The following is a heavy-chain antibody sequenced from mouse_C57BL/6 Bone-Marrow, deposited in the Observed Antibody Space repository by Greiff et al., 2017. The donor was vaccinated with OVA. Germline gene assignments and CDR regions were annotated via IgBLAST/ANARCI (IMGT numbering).Heavy chain of an antibody. CDR3: ARDGYRPY. CDR2: ISDGGSYT. J-gene: IGHJ2*01. V-gene: IGHV5-4*01. D-gene: IGHD2-2*01. CDR1: GFTFSSYA. Sequence: EVQLVESGGGLVKPGGSLKLSCAASGFTFSSYAMSWVRQTPEKRLEWVATISDGGSYTYYPDNVKGRFTISRDNAKNNLYLQMSHLKSEDTAMYYCARDGYRPYWGQGTTLTVSS.